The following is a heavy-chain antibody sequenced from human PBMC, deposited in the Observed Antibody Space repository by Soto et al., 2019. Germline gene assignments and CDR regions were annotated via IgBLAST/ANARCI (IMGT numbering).Heavy chain of an antibody. V-gene: IGHV3-30-3*01. CDR2: ISYDRSNK. D-gene: IGHD3-22*01. CDR3: GRERISMIVVVTLGY. CDR1: GFTFSSYA. J-gene: IGHJ4*02. Sequence: SWGSLRLSCAASGFTFSSYAMHWVRQAPGTGLEGVTVISYDRSNKYYTDSVKGRFTISRDNSKNTLYLQMNSLRAEDTAAYYCGRERISMIVVVTLGYWGQGTLVTVSS.